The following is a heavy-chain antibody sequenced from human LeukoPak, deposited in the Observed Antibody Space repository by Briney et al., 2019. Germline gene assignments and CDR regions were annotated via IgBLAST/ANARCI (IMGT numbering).Heavy chain of an antibody. V-gene: IGHV4-59*02. CDR3: ASRKLGNDY. J-gene: IGHJ4*01. CDR2: IYYTGSS. CDR1: GGSVSDCY. D-gene: IGHD7-27*01. Sequence: SETLSFTCTVSGGSVSDCYWSWIRQSPGKVLEWIGYIYYTGSSSYNPSLRSRVTISADTSKNQFSLKLSSVTAADTAVYYCASRKLGNDYWGQGTLVTVSS.